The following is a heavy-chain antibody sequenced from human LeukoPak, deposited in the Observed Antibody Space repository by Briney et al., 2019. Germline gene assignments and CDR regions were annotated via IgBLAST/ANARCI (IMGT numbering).Heavy chain of an antibody. CDR3: ARDYSRLVVAPNWFDP. V-gene: IGHV3-21*01. J-gene: IGHJ5*02. CDR1: GFTFSSYS. CDR2: ISSSCSYI. Sequence: GGSLRLSCAASGFTFSSYSMNWVRQAPGNGLEWVSSISSSCSYICYADSVKGRFTISRDNAKNSLYLQMNSLRAEDTAVYYCARDYSRLVVAPNWFDPWGQGTLVTVSS. D-gene: IGHD2-15*01.